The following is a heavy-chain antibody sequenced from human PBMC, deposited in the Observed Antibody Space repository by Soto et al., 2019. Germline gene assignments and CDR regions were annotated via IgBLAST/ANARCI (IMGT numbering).Heavy chain of an antibody. J-gene: IGHJ5*02. CDR1: GGSISSGGYF. CDR3: ARDNIDYDSSGYWFDP. Sequence: LSLTCTVSGGSISSGGYFWSWVRQHPGKGLEWIGYIYYSGSTNYNPSLKSRVTISVDTSKNQFSLKLSSVTAADTAVYYCARDNIDYDSSGYWFDPWGQGTLVTVSS. CDR2: IYYSGST. D-gene: IGHD3-22*01. V-gene: IGHV4-61*08.